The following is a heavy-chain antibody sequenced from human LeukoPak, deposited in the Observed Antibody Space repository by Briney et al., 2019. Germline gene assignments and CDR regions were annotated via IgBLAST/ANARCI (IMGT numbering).Heavy chain of an antibody. CDR3: AKDPVIGAPHVFDI. CDR1: GFTFSSYG. CDR2: ISYDGSNK. J-gene: IGHJ3*02. Sequence: PGRSLRLSCAASGFTFSSYGMHWVRQAPGKGLEWVAVISYDGSNKYYTDSVKGRFTISRDNSKNTLYLQMNSLRADDTAVYYCAKDPVIGAPHVFDIWGHGTMVTVSS. V-gene: IGHV3-30*18.